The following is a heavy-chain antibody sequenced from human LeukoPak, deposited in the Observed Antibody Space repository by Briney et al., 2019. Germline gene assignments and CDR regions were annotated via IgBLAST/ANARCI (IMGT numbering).Heavy chain of an antibody. D-gene: IGHD6-19*01. CDR3: ARGWGRRAVAPSY. CDR2: MNPNSGNT. J-gene: IGHJ4*02. V-gene: IGHV1-8*03. CDR1: GYTFTSYD. Sequence: ASVKVSCKASGYTFTSYDINWVRQATGQGLEWMGWMNPNSGNTGYAQKFQGRVTITRNTSISTAYMKLSSLRSEDTAVYYCARGWGRRAVAPSYWGQGTLVTVSS.